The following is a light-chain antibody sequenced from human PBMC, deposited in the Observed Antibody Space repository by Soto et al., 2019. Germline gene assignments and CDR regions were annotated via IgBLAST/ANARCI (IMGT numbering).Light chain of an antibody. CDR1: QSVNSF. V-gene: IGKV3-20*01. CDR2: GAS. Sequence: EIVLTQSPGTLSLSPGERATLSCRASQSVNSFLAWFQKKPGQAPRLLIYGASNRATGIADRFSGSGSETDFTLTITRLEPEDFALYYWYHDVGSPWAFGQGTKV. CDR3: YHDVGSPWA. J-gene: IGKJ1*01.